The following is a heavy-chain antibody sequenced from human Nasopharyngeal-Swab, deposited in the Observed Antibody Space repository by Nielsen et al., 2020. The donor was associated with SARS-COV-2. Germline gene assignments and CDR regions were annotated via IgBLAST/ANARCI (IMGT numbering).Heavy chain of an antibody. V-gene: IGHV3-30-3*01. J-gene: IGHJ4*02. CDR1: GFTFSNYA. CDR3: ATEGGSTDFNY. D-gene: IGHD3-16*01. Sequence: GGSLRLSCAASGFTFSNYALHWVRQAPGKGLEWVAVISYDGSLKYYANSVKGRFSISRDNSRNTLYLHMNSLRTDDTGVFYCATEGGSTDFNYWGRGTLVTASS. CDR2: ISYDGSLK.